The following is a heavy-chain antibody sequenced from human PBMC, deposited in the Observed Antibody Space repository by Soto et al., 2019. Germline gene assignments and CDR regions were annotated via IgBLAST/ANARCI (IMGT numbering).Heavy chain of an antibody. CDR3: ARDAGRCLKY. Sequence: EVQLVQSGGGLIQPGGSLRLSCAVSGISFSNSWMHWIRQIPGKGLVWVSHINNVGSIINYAGSVRGRFTISRDNDGNTLYLQMNGLGVGETATYYCARDAGRCLKYWGQGTSVTVSS. J-gene: IGHJ4*02. V-gene: IGHV3-74*01. CDR2: INNVGSII. CDR1: GISFSNSW.